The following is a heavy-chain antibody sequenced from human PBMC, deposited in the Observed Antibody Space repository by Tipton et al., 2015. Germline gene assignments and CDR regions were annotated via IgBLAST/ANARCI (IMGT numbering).Heavy chain of an antibody. Sequence: GSLRLSCAASGFTFSRSNMHWVRQATGNGLEWVSSIGTAGDTYYAGSVKGRFTISRGNANNSLYLQMNSLRAGDTAVYYCARDGGVMVRGVIIQGGHTSYSLDVWGQGTTVTVSS. D-gene: IGHD3-10*01. CDR2: IGTAGDT. V-gene: IGHV3-13*01. J-gene: IGHJ6*02. CDR3: ARDGGVMVRGVIIQGGHTSYSLDV. CDR1: GFTFSRSN.